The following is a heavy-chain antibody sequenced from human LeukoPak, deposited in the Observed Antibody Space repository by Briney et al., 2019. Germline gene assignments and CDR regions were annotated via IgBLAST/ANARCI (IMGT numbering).Heavy chain of an antibody. Sequence: PSETLSLTYTVSGGSISNYYWTWIRQPPGKGLGWTGHIYYSGSTNYNPSLKSRVTISVDTSKNQFSLKLNSVTAADTAVYYCARGQCSSRSCHNYNYYMDVWGKGTTVTVSS. J-gene: IGHJ6*03. CDR1: GGSISNYY. V-gene: IGHV4-59*01. D-gene: IGHD2-2*01. CDR3: ARGQCSSRSCHNYNYYMDV. CDR2: IYYSGST.